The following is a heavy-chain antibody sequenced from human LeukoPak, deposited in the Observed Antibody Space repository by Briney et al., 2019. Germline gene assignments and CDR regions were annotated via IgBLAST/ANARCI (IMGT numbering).Heavy chain of an antibody. J-gene: IGHJ4*02. CDR1: GGTFSNYA. CDR2: IIPIFGTA. CDR3: AKSAYSSSSRSGEADY. Sequence: SVKVSCKASGGTFSNYAISWVRQAPGQGLEWMGGIIPIFGTANYAQKFRGRVTITADKSTRTAYMELSSLRAEDTAVYYCAKSAYSSSSRSGEADYWGQGTLVTVSS. V-gene: IGHV1-69*06. D-gene: IGHD6-6*01.